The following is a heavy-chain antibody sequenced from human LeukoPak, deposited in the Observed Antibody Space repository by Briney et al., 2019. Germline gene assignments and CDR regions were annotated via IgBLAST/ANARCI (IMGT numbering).Heavy chain of an antibody. CDR2: ISSSSSYI. Sequence: GGSLRLSCAASGFTFSSYSMNWVRQAPGKGLEWVSSISSSSSYIYYADSVKGRFTISRDNAKNTLSLQMNSLRAEDTAVYYCTRQQLDAFDIWGPGTMVTVSS. V-gene: IGHV3-21*01. D-gene: IGHD6-13*01. CDR3: TRQQLDAFDI. J-gene: IGHJ3*02. CDR1: GFTFSSYS.